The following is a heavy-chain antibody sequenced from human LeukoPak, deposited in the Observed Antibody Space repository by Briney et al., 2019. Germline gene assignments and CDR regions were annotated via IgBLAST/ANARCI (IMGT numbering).Heavy chain of an antibody. CDR1: GGSISSYY. D-gene: IGHD6-13*01. CDR2: IYYSGST. Sequence: ETLSLTCTVSGGSISSYYWSWIRQPPGKGLEWIGYIYYSGSTNYNPSLKSRVTISVDTSKNQFPLKLSSVTAADTAVYYCASAHSSSWYRYWGQGTLVTVSS. J-gene: IGHJ4*02. V-gene: IGHV4-59*01. CDR3: ASAHSSSWYRY.